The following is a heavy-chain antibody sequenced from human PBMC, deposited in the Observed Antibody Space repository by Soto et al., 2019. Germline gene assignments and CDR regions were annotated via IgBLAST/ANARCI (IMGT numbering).Heavy chain of an antibody. CDR1: GFTFSDYY. V-gene: IGHV3-11*04. CDR2: ISSSGSTI. J-gene: IGHJ4*02. CDR3: ARDYYYDSSGYCTY. Sequence: GGSLRLSCAASGFTFSDYYMSWIRQAPGKGLEWVSYISSSGSTIYYADSVKGRFTISRDNSKNSLYLQMNSLRAEDTAVYYCARDYYYDSSGYCTYWGQGTLVTVSS. D-gene: IGHD3-22*01.